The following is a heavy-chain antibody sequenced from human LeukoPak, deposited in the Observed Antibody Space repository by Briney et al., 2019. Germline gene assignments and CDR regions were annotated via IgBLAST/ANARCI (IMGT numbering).Heavy chain of an antibody. D-gene: IGHD5-18*01. CDR1: GLTFRGYV. Sequence: GGSLRLSCAASGLTFRGYVMHWVRQAPGKGLEWVSVIYSGGGTYYADSVKGRFTISRDNSKNTLYLQMNSLTAEDTAVYYCAGDQHSYGNFDYWGQGTLVTVSS. CDR2: IYSGGGT. V-gene: IGHV3-53*01. J-gene: IGHJ4*02. CDR3: AGDQHSYGNFDY.